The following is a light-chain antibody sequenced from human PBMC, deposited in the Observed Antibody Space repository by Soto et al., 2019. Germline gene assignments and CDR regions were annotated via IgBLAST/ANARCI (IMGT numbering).Light chain of an antibody. CDR1: SSDVGGYNY. Sequence: QSALTQPASVSGSRGQSITIACTGTSSDVGGYNYVSWFQQHPGKAPKLMISEVNNRPSGVSNRFFASKSGNTASLTISGLQSEDEATYYCSSYSSISTLVFGTGTKVTVL. CDR3: SSYSSISTLV. CDR2: EVN. V-gene: IGLV2-14*01. J-gene: IGLJ1*01.